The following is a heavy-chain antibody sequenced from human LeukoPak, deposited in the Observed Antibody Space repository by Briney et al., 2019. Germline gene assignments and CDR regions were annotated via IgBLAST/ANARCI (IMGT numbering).Heavy chain of an antibody. V-gene: IGHV4-59*01. CDR3: ARQGYYDLYYFDS. CDR2: IYYSGST. J-gene: IGHJ4*02. Sequence: KSSETLSLTCTVSGGSISSYYWSWIWQPPGKGLEWIGYIYYSGSTNYNPSLKSRVTISVDTSKNQFSLKLSSVTAADTAVYYCARQGYYDLYYFDSWGQGTLVTVSS. D-gene: IGHD3-9*01. CDR1: GGSISSYY.